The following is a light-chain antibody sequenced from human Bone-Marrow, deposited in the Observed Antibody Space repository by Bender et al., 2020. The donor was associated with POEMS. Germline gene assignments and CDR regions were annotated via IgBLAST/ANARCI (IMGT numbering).Light chain of an antibody. CDR3: SSFTSSSTLV. Sequence: QSALTQPASVSGPPGHSITISCTGSSSDVGGYDHVAWYQQYPGKAPKLMIYNVSNRPSGVSNRFSGSKSGNTASLTISGLQAEDEADYYCSSFTSSSTLVFGGGTQLTVL. J-gene: IGLJ7*01. V-gene: IGLV2-14*03. CDR2: NVS. CDR1: SSDVGGYDH.